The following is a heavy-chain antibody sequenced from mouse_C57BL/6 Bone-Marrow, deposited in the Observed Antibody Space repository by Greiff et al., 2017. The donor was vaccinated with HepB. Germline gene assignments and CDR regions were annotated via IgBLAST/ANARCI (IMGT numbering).Heavy chain of an antibody. CDR2: IHPNSGST. CDR1: GYTFTSYW. CDR3: ARSGLRRRVFDY. Sequence: QVQLKQPGAELVKPGASVKLSCKASGYTFTSYWMHWVKQRPGQGLEWIGMIHPNSGSTNYNEKFKSKATLTVDKSSSTAYMQLSSLTSEDSAVYYCARSGLRRRVFDYWGQGTTLTVSS. J-gene: IGHJ2*01. V-gene: IGHV1-64*01. D-gene: IGHD2-4*01.